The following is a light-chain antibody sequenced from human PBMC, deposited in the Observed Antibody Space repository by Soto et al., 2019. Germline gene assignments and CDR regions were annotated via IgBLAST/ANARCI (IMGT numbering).Light chain of an antibody. V-gene: IGLV2-14*01. CDR1: SSDVCGYNY. J-gene: IGLJ1*01. Sequence: QSVLTQPASVSGSPGQSITISCTGTSSDVCGYNYVSWYQQQPGKAPKFMIYDVTNRPSGVSNRFSGSKSGNTASLTISGLQAEDEADYYCCSSTTSNTRQIVFVTGTKVTVL. CDR3: CSSTTSNTRQIV. CDR2: DVT.